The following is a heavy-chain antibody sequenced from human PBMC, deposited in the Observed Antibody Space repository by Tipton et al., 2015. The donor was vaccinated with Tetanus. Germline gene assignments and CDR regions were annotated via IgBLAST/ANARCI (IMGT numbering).Heavy chain of an antibody. J-gene: IGHJ4*02. D-gene: IGHD2-15*01. CDR3: AREADCSGGSSFSGDVGN. Sequence: SLRLSCAASGFIFSSYGIHWVRQAPGKGLEWVAVSWYDGTDIYYADSVKGRFTISRDNSKNTLYLQMNSLRAGDTAVYYWAREADCSGGSSFSGDVGNWGPGTQVTVSS. CDR1: GFIFSSYG. CDR2: SWYDGTDI. V-gene: IGHV3-33*01.